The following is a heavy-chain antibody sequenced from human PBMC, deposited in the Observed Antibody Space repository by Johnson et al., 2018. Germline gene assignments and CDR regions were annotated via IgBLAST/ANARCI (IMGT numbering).Heavy chain of an antibody. D-gene: IGHD2-8*01. V-gene: IGHV3-30*04. J-gene: IGHJ6*03. CDR1: GFTFSSYA. CDR2: ISYDGINK. CDR3: AKDQVTGTNGVSYYFYMDV. Sequence: VQLVESGGGLVQPGGSLRLSCVASGFTFSSYAMHWVRQGPGKGLEWVAVISYDGINKYYIDSVRGRFTISRDTSKKTLFLQRNSLRVEDTAVYYCAKDQVTGTNGVSYYFYMDVWGKGTTVTVSS.